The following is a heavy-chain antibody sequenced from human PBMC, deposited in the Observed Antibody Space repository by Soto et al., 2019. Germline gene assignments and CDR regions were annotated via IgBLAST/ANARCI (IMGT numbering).Heavy chain of an antibody. D-gene: IGHD3-10*01. V-gene: IGHV3-72*01. J-gene: IGHJ4*02. CDR3: ARASSSRSNFDY. Sequence: EVQLVESGGGLVQPGGSLRLSCAASGFTFSDHYMDWVRQAPGKGLEWVGRSRNKVNSYTTEYAASVKGRFTISRDDSKNSLYLQMNSLKTEDTAVYYCARASSSRSNFDYWGQGTLVTVSS. CDR2: SRNKVNSYTT. CDR1: GFTFSDHY.